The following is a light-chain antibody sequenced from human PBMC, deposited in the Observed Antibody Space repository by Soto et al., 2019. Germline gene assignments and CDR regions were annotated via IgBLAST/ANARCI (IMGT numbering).Light chain of an antibody. V-gene: IGKV3-20*01. CDR3: QHYGSSPGT. CDR1: QSVSSRY. CDR2: GAS. J-gene: IGKJ1*01. Sequence: EVVLTQSPGTLSLSPGERATLSCRASQSVSSRYLAWYQQKPGQAPRLLIYGASSRATGIPDRFSGSGSGTDFTLTISRMESEDFAVYSCQCQHYGSSPGTFGQGTKVDIK.